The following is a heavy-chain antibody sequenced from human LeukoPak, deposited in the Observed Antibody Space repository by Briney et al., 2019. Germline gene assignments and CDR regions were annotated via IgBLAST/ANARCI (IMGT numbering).Heavy chain of an antibody. V-gene: IGHV1-69*04. CDR1: GGTFSSYA. CDR3: ARGPLLGEFAY. CDR2: IIPILGIA. D-gene: IGHD3-10*01. Sequence: SVKVSCKASGGTFSSYAISWVRHAPGQGLEWMGRIIPILGIANYAQKFQGRVTITADKSTSTAYMELSSLRSEDTAVYYCARGPLLGEFAYWGQGTLVTVSS. J-gene: IGHJ4*02.